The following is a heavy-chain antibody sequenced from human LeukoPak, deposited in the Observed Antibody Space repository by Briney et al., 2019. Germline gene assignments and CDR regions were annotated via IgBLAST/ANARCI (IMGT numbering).Heavy chain of an antibody. CDR3: ARVNSAGSGYYSA. CDR1: GFTFSSYA. Sequence: GGSLRLSCAASGFTFSSYAMHWVRQAPGKGLEYVSAISSNGGSTYYANSVKGRFTISRDNSKNTLYLQMGRLRAEDIAVYYCARVNSAGSGYYSAWGQGTLVTVSS. J-gene: IGHJ5*02. D-gene: IGHD3-22*01. V-gene: IGHV3-64*01. CDR2: ISSNGGST.